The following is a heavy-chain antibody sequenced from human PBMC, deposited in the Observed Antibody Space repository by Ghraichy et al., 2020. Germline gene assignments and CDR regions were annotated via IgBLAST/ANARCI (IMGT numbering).Heavy chain of an antibody. J-gene: IGHJ4*02. Sequence: GESLNISCAASGFSFSDYWMTWVRQAPGQGLEWVAGIKHDGSDKYYVDSVKGRFTISRDNAKNSLYLQMNGLRAEDTAVYYCAREGGYHYSSCPNYWGQGTLVTVSS. V-gene: IGHV3-7*01. CDR3: AREGGYHYSSCPNY. D-gene: IGHD6-19*01. CDR1: GFSFSDYW. CDR2: IKHDGSDK.